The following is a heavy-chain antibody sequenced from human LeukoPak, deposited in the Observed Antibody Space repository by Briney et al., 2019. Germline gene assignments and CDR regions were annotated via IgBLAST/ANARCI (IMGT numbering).Heavy chain of an antibody. Sequence: KPSETLSLTCAVYGGSFSGYYLSWIRQPPGKGLEWIGEINHSGSTNYNPSLKSRVTISVDTSKNQFSLKLSSVTAADTAVYYCARGWEGNLDYWGQGTLVTVSS. D-gene: IGHD1-26*01. CDR1: GGSFSGYY. CDR3: ARGWEGNLDY. J-gene: IGHJ4*02. V-gene: IGHV4-34*01. CDR2: INHSGST.